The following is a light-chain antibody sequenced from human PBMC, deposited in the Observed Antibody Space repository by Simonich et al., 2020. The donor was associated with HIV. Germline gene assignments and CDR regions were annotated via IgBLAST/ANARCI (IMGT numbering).Light chain of an antibody. J-gene: IGKJ3*01. CDR1: QGISSW. CDR3: QQYNHWPFS. CDR2: SAS. V-gene: IGKV3-15*01. Sequence: MTQSPSSVSASVGDRVTITCRASQGISSWLAWYQQKPGQAPRLLIYSASTRATGIPAKFSGSWSGTEFTLTISSMQSEDIAVYYCQQYNHWPFSFGPGTKVDIK.